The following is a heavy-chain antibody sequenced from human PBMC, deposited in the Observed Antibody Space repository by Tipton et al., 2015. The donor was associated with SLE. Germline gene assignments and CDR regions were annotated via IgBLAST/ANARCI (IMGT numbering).Heavy chain of an antibody. CDR2: IYHCGST. CDR1: GYSISSGYY. D-gene: IGHD2-21*01. V-gene: IGHV4-38-2*01. J-gene: IGHJ3*02. Sequence: LRLSCAVSGYSISSGYYWGGIRHPPGKGLEWVGGIYHCGSTYYNPPLKSRVTISVDTSKNQFSLKLSSVTAADTPVYYCARPRRPYSGGDCSDAFAIWGQWTMVTVSS. CDR3: ARPRRPYSGGDCSDAFAI.